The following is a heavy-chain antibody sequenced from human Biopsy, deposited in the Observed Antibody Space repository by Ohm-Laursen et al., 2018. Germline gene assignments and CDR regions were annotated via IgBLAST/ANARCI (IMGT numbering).Heavy chain of an antibody. V-gene: IGHV3-21*01. J-gene: IGHJ6*02. CDR2: ISSSSDNI. CDR1: GFTLSSYS. Sequence: SLRLSCAAPGFTLSSYSMNWVRQTPGKGLEWVSTISSSSDNIYYVDSVKGRFTISRDNAKNSLYLQMNSLRAEDMAVYYCARSRGSSGIATIYYYGMDVWGQGTTVTVSS. CDR3: ARSRGSSGIATIYYYGMDV. D-gene: IGHD3-10*01.